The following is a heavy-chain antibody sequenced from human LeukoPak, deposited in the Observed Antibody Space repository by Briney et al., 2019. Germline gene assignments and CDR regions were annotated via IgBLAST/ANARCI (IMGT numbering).Heavy chain of an antibody. Sequence: SETLSLTCTVSGGSISSYYWSWIRQPPGKGLEWIGYIYYSGSTNYNPSLKSRVTISVDTSKNQFSLKLSSVTAADTAVYYCAREVGYCSSTSCYRDYYYMDVWGKGTTVTVSS. CDR3: AREVGYCSSTSCYRDYYYMDV. V-gene: IGHV4-59*01. CDR2: IYYSGST. D-gene: IGHD2-2*02. J-gene: IGHJ6*03. CDR1: GGSISSYY.